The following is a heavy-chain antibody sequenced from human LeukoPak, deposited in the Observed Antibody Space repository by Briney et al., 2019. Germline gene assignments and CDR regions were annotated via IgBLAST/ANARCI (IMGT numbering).Heavy chain of an antibody. V-gene: IGHV4-34*01. CDR1: GGSLSGYY. Sequence: PSETLSLTCAVYGGSLSGYYWSWIRQPPGKGLEWIGEINHSGSTNYNPSLKSRVTISVDTSKNQFSLKLSSVTAADTAVYFCARVSWSPGTSYYYMDVWGKGTTVTVSS. CDR3: ARVSWSPGTSYYYMDV. D-gene: IGHD1-1*01. J-gene: IGHJ6*03. CDR2: INHSGST.